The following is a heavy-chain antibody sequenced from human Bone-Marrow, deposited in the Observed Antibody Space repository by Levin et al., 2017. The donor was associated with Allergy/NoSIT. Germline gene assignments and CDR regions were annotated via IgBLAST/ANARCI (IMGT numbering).Heavy chain of an antibody. V-gene: IGHV4-31*02. CDR3: ARDSPMVRGVIIRSYFDY. Sequence: SQTLSLPCTVSGGSISSGGYYWSWIRQHPGKGLEWIGYIYYSGSTYYNPSLKSRVTISVDTSKNQFSLKLSSVTAADTAVYYCARDSPMVRGVIIRSYFDYWGQGTLVTVSS. D-gene: IGHD3-10*01. J-gene: IGHJ4*02. CDR2: IYYSGST. CDR1: GGSISSGGYY.